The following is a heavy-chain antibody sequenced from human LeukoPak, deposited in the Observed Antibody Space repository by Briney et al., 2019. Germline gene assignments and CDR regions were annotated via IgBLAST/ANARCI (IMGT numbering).Heavy chain of an antibody. D-gene: IGHD3-3*01. J-gene: IGHJ4*02. CDR1: GFTFSSYA. CDR3: ARVFPVFWSGYYDY. V-gene: IGHV3-30-3*01. CDR2: ISYDGSNK. Sequence: PGRSLRLSCAASGFTFSSYAMHWVRQAPGKGLEWVAVISYDGSNKYYADSVKGRFTISRDNSKNTLYLQMNSLRAEDTAVYYCARVFPVFWSGYYDYWGQGTLVTVSS.